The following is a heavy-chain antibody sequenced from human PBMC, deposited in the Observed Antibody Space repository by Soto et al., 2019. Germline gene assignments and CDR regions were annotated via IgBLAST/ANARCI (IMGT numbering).Heavy chain of an antibody. J-gene: IGHJ4*02. CDR3: VRDKGRSWTAFDY. Sequence: ASVKVSCKASGYTFTGYYMHWVRQAPGQGLEWMGWINPNSGGTNYAQKFQGRVTITADESTSTAYMELSSLRSEDTAVYYCVRDKGRSWTAFDYWGQGTLVTVSS. D-gene: IGHD6-13*01. V-gene: IGHV1-2*02. CDR2: INPNSGGT. CDR1: GYTFTGYY.